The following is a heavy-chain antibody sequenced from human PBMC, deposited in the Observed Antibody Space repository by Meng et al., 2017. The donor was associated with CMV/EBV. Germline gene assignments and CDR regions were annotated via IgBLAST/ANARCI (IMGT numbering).Heavy chain of an antibody. CDR2: ISSSSSYI. CDR1: GFTSSRYT. D-gene: IGHD1-14*01. V-gene: IGHV3-21*01. Sequence: GGPLRLSCAASGFTSSRYTINWVRQAPGKGLEWVSSISSSSSYIYYADSVKGRFTISRDNAKNSLYLQMNSLRAEDTAVYYCARVNQGIDYWGQGTLVTVSS. J-gene: IGHJ4*02. CDR3: ARVNQGIDY.